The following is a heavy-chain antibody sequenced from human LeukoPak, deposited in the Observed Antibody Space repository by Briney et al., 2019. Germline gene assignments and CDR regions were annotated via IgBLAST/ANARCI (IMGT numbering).Heavy chain of an antibody. J-gene: IGHJ4*02. CDR1: GYSFTNYG. CDR3: ARGGSSGYYATIPDY. D-gene: IGHD3-22*01. Sequence: ASVKVSCKASGYSFTNYGISWVRQAPGQGLEWMGWSSAYNGDTNYAQKLQGRVTMTTDTSTSTAYMELRSLRSDDTAVYYCARGGSSGYYATIPDYWGQGTLVTVSS. CDR2: SSAYNGDT. V-gene: IGHV1-18*01.